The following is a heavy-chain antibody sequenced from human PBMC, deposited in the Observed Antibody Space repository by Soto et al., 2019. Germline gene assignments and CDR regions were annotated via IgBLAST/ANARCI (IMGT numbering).Heavy chain of an antibody. CDR1: GGSISSGDYY. V-gene: IGHV4-30-4*01. CDR3: ARQTLTTVVTFDY. J-gene: IGHJ4*02. Sequence: QVQLQESGPGLVKPSQTLSLTCTVSGGSISSGDYYWSWIRQPPGKGLEWIGYIYYSGTTYYNPSLKSRVTISVDTSKNQFSLKLSSVTAADTAVYYCARQTLTTVVTFDYWGQGTLVTVSS. CDR2: IYYSGTT. D-gene: IGHD4-17*01.